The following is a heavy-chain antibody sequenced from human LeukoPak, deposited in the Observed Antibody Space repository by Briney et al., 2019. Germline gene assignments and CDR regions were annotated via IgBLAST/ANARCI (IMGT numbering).Heavy chain of an antibody. CDR1: GASIDSYY. CDR3: ARGRNNYGANSEIGY. D-gene: IGHD4-23*01. J-gene: IGHJ4*02. CDR2: IYYSGTT. Sequence: PSETLSLTCTISGASIDSYYWSWIRQPPGKGLEWIGYIYYSGTTNYNPSLKRRVTISVDTSKNQFSLKLSSVTAADTAVYYCARGRNNYGANSEIGYWGQGTLVTVSS. V-gene: IGHV4-59*01.